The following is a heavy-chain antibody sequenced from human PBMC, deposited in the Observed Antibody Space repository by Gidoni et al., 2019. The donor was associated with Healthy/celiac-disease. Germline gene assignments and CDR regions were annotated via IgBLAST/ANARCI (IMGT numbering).Heavy chain of an antibody. CDR2: ISGSGGST. D-gene: IGHD3-10*01. V-gene: IGHV3-23*01. Sequence: EVQLLESGGGLVQPGGSLRLSCAASGFPFTSYAMSWVRQAPGKGLEWVSAISGSGGSTYYADSVKGRFTISRDNSKNTLYLQMNSLRAEDTAVYYCAKRPGELLAYYFDYWGQGTLVTVSS. CDR1: GFPFTSYA. J-gene: IGHJ4*02. CDR3: AKRPGELLAYYFDY.